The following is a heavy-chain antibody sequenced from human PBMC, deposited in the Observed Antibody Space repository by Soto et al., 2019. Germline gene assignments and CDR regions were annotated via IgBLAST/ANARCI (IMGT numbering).Heavy chain of an antibody. CDR1: GGTFSSYA. D-gene: IGHD2-15*01. CDR3: AREYCSGGSCYSDY. J-gene: IGHJ4*02. Sequence: ASVKVSCKASGGTFSSYAISWVRQAPGQGLEWMGGIIPIFGTANYAQKFQGRVTITADESTSTAYMELSSLRSEDTAVYYCAREYCSGGSCYSDYWGQGTLVTVSS. CDR2: IIPIFGTA. V-gene: IGHV1-69*13.